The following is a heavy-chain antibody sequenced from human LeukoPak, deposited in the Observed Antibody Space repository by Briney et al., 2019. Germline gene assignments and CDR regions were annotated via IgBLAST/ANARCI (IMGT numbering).Heavy chain of an antibody. CDR3: ARSDYGDLSFDY. Sequence: SETLSLTCTVSGGSVSTSHYYWGWIRQPPGKGLEWIGFIYYSGSTNYNPSLKSRVTISVDTSKNQFSLKLTSVTAADTAVYYCARSDYGDLSFDYWGQGTLVTVSS. V-gene: IGHV4-61*01. D-gene: IGHD4-17*01. J-gene: IGHJ4*02. CDR1: GGSVSTSHYY. CDR2: IYYSGST.